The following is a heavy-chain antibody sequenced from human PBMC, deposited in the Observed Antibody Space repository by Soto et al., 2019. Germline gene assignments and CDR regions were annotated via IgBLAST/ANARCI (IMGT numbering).Heavy chain of an antibody. CDR3: AKNPGYYYDSTGYHFDY. Sequence: DSVKVSCKASGYTFTSYYMHWVRQAPGQGLEWMGWINAGNGNTKYSQKFQGRVTITRDTSASTAYMELSSLRAEDTAVYYCAKNPGYYYDSTGYHFDYWGQGTLVTVSS. J-gene: IGHJ4*02. V-gene: IGHV1-3*01. CDR1: GYTFTSYY. CDR2: INAGNGNT. D-gene: IGHD3-22*01.